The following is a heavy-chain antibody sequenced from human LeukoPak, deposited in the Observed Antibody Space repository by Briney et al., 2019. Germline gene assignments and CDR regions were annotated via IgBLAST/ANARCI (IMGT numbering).Heavy chain of an antibody. V-gene: IGHV3-74*01. Sequence: PGGSLRLSCAASGFTFSSYAMSWVRQAPGKGLVWVSRIGSGGSSTSFADSVKGRFTISRDNAKNTLYLQMNSLRAEDTAVYYCARDSGSSEYYFDYWGQGTLVTVSS. CDR3: ARDSGSSEYYFDY. J-gene: IGHJ4*02. CDR1: GFTFSSYA. CDR2: IGSGGSST. D-gene: IGHD1-26*01.